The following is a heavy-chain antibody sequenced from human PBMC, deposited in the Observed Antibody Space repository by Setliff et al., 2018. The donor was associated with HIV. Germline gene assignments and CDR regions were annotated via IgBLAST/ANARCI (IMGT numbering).Heavy chain of an antibody. CDR2: INPNSGGT. V-gene: IGHV1-2*02. CDR3: ARSGAGYSTGPLYYYMDV. J-gene: IGHJ6*03. Sequence: ASVKVSCKASGYTFTDYYVHWVRQAPGQGLEWMGWINPNSGGTNYAQKFQGRVTMTRDTSISTAYMELSRLRSDDTAVFYCARSGAGYSTGPLYYYMDVWGKGTTVTVSS. CDR1: GYTFTDYY. D-gene: IGHD5-18*01.